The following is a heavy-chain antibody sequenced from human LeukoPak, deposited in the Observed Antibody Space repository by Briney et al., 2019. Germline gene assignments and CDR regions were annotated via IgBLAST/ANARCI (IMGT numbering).Heavy chain of an antibody. CDR1: GFTFSSYA. Sequence: GGSLRLSCAASGFTFSSYAMSWVRQAPGKGLEWVSAISGSGGSTYYADSVKGRFTISRDNSKNTLYLQMNSLRAEDTAVYYCAKRRAVAGSGGYWFDPWGQGTLVTVSP. J-gene: IGHJ5*02. V-gene: IGHV3-23*01. D-gene: IGHD6-19*01. CDR3: AKRRAVAGSGGYWFDP. CDR2: ISGSGGST.